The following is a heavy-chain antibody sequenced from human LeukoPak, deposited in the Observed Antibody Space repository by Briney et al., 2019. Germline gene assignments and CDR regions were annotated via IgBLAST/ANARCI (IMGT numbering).Heavy chain of an antibody. CDR3: ARDFPEEPIAGTIDY. D-gene: IGHD6-13*01. J-gene: IGHJ4*02. CDR1: GFIFSNYY. Sequence: GSQRLSCAASGFIFSNYYMSWVRQAPEKGLEWVAHIKQDGSKKYYVDSVKGRFTISRDDAKNSLYLQMNSLRAEDTAVYYCARDFPEEPIAGTIDYWGQGTLVTVSS. V-gene: IGHV3-7*01. CDR2: IKQDGSKK.